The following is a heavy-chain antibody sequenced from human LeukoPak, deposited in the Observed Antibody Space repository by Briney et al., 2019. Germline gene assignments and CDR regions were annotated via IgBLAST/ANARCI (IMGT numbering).Heavy chain of an antibody. J-gene: IGHJ4*02. Sequence: SETLSLTCTVSGGSISSYYWSWIGQPPGKGLEWIGDIYYSGSTNYNPSLKSRVTISVDTSKNQFSLKLSSVTAADTAVYYCARRGYDSSGYYSDYWGQGTLVTVSS. CDR1: GGSISSYY. CDR2: IYYSGST. D-gene: IGHD3-22*01. V-gene: IGHV4-59*08. CDR3: ARRGYDSSGYYSDY.